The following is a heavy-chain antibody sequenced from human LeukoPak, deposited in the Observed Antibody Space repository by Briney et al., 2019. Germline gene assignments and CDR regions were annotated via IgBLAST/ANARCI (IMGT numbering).Heavy chain of an antibody. Sequence: GGSLRLSCAASGFSFSSYPMNWVRQAPGTGLEWVSIISSSSTYIYYADSVKGRFTISRDNAKNSLYLQMNSLRAEDKAVYYCATHVFVNIDAFDIWGQGTMVTVSS. V-gene: IGHV3-21*01. CDR1: GFSFSSYP. CDR2: ISSSSTYI. J-gene: IGHJ3*02. D-gene: IGHD3-10*01. CDR3: ATHVFVNIDAFDI.